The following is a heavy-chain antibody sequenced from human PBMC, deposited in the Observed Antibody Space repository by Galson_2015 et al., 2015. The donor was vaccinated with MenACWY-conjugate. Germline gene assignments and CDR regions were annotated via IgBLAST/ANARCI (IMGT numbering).Heavy chain of an antibody. V-gene: IGHV5-51*01. CDR1: GYTFTNNW. CDR2: MNPVDSET. J-gene: IGHJ4*02. CDR3: ARVAQGYFDY. D-gene: IGHD2-15*01. Sequence: QSGAEVKEPGESLKISCKGSGYTFTNNWIGWVRQMPGKGLEWMGIMNPVDSETRYSPSFQGHVAISADKSISTTFLEWSSLKASDTAGYYFARVAQGYFDYWGQGALVTVSS.